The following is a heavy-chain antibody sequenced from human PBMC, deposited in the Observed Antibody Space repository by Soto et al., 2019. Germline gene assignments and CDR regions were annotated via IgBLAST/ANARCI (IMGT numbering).Heavy chain of an antibody. Sequence: SETLSLTCTVSGGSISSSSYYWGWIRQPPGKGLEWIGSIYYSGSTYYNPSLKSRVTISVDTSKNQFSLKLSSVTAADTAVYYCARQKAIGAGDRNHYGMDVWGQGTTVT. D-gene: IGHD7-27*01. CDR1: GGSISSSSYY. V-gene: IGHV4-39*01. J-gene: IGHJ6*02. CDR2: IYYSGST. CDR3: ARQKAIGAGDRNHYGMDV.